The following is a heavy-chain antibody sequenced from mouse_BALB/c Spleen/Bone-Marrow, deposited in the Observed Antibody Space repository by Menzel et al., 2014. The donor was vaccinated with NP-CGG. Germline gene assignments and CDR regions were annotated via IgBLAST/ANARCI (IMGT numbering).Heavy chain of an antibody. CDR1: GFDFSRYW. V-gene: IGHV4-1*02. CDR2: INPDSSTI. D-gene: IGHD1-2*01. Sequence: DVQLQESGGGLVQPGGSLKLSCAASGFDFSRYWMTWVRQAPGKGLEWIGEINPDSSTINYAPSLKDKFIISRDNAKXTLYLQMSKVRSEDTALYYCAKNYYYGYVAYWGQGTLVTVSA. CDR3: AKNYYYGYVAY. J-gene: IGHJ3*01.